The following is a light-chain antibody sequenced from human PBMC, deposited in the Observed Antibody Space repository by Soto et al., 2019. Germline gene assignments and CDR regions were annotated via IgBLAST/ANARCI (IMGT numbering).Light chain of an antibody. V-gene: IGLV2-8*01. CDR1: SSDVGCYDY. Sequence: QSVLTQPPSSSGSPGQSVTISCTGTSSDVGCYDYVSWYQQHPGKAPKLMIYEVTIRPSGVSDRLSCSTSGITASLTASGLQAQHEADYYYSPDTGGNPPYDLGPGTKFTVL. J-gene: IGLJ1*01. CDR2: EVT. CDR3: SPDTGGNPPYD.